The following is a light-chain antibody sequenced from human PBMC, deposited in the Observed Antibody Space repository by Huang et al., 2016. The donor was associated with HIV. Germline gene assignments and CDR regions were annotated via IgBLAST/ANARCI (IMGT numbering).Light chain of an antibody. CDR1: QSLLQSDGKTF. Sequence: EIVLTQTPLSLSVTPGQPASISCESSQSLLQSDGKTFLYWFLQRPGQPQKLLIYEVSNRFSGGPDRFSGSGSPTDFTLKISRVEAEDLGVYYCMQSGHLPFTFGPGTRVDVK. CDR3: MQSGHLPFT. CDR2: EVS. V-gene: IGKV2D-29*01. J-gene: IGKJ3*01.